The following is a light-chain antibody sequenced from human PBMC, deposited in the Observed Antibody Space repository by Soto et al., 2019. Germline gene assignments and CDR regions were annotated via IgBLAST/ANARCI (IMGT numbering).Light chain of an antibody. Sequence: QSALTQPASVSGAPGQSITISCTGTSSDIGHYDYVSWYQQHPGKAPKLMIYHVTYRPSGGSNRYSGSKSGNSATLTISGLQADDEADYYCCSLTTSHTYVFGSGTRSPS. CDR1: SSDIGHYDY. J-gene: IGLJ1*01. CDR3: CSLTTSHTYV. V-gene: IGLV2-14*03. CDR2: HVT.